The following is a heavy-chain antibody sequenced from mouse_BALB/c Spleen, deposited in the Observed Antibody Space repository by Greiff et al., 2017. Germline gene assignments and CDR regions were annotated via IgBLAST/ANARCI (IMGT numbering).Heavy chain of an antibody. J-gene: IGHJ2*01. CDR3: ARNGNDRDYYDG. D-gene: IGHD2-2*01. V-gene: IGHV1-54*01. CDR2: INAGSGGT. Sequence: VQLQQSGAELVRPGTSVKVSCKATGYAFTNYLIGWVKQRPGQGLEWIGVINAGSGGTNYNQKFKGKATLTADKTSSTAYMQQSSQTSDESAVYFYARNGNDRDYYDGWGQGTTLAVSS. CDR1: GYAFTNYL.